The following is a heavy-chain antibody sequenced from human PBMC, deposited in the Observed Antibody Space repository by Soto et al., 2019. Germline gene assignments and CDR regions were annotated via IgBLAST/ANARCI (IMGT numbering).Heavy chain of an antibody. Sequence: GWSLSLSCAASGFTFSSYAMSWVRQAPGKGLEWVSAISGSGGSTYYADSVKGRFTISRDNSKNTLYLQMNSLRAEDTAVYYCSISSGYYYDSDYWGQGTLVTVSS. CDR1: GFTFSSYA. J-gene: IGHJ4*02. CDR2: ISGSGGST. V-gene: IGHV3-23*01. CDR3: SISSGYYYDSDY. D-gene: IGHD3-22*01.